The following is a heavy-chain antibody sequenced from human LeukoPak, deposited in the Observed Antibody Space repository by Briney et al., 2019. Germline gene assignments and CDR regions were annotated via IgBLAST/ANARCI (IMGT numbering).Heavy chain of an antibody. D-gene: IGHD1-26*01. Sequence: SETLSLTCAVYGGSFSGYYWSWIRKPPGKGLEWIGYIYYSGSTNYNPSLKSRVTISVDTSKNQFSLKLSSVTAADTAVYYCARDIGGSYYVRGYFDYWGQGTLVTVSS. CDR2: IYYSGST. CDR3: ARDIGGSYYVRGYFDY. V-gene: IGHV4-59*01. J-gene: IGHJ4*02. CDR1: GGSFSGYY.